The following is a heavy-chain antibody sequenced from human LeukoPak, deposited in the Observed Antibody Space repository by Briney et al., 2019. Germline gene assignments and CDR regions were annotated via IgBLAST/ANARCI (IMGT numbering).Heavy chain of an antibody. Sequence: GRSLRLSCAASGFTFSTYEMNWVRQAPGRGLEWLSYITGSGGKTYYADSVKGRFTISRDNANKLLFLHMNSLRAEDTAVYYCARDLGDYVGYDAFDIWGQGTMVTVSS. D-gene: IGHD4-17*01. CDR2: ITGSGGKT. CDR3: ARDLGDYVGYDAFDI. V-gene: IGHV3-48*03. J-gene: IGHJ3*02. CDR1: GFTFSTYE.